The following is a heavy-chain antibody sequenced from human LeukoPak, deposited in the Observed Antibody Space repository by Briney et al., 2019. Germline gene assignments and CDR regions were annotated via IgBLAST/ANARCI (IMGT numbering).Heavy chain of an antibody. J-gene: IGHJ4*02. D-gene: IGHD4-23*01. CDR3: AKDPRYGANA. Sequence: GGSLRLSCAASGFTFSTYDMSWVRQAPGKGLEWVSVISGSGDNTYYADSVKGRFTISRDNSKNTLYLQMNSLIAEDTAVYSCAKDPRYGANARGQGTLVTVSS. V-gene: IGHV3-23*01. CDR2: ISGSGDNT. CDR1: GFTFSTYD.